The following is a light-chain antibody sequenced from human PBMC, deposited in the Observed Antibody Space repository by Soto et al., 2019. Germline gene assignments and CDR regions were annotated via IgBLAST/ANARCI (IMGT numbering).Light chain of an antibody. CDR2: ENN. Sequence: QSVLTQPPSVSAAPGQTITISCSGSSSNIGNNYVSWYQQLQGTAPKLLIYENNKRPSGIPDRFSGSKSGTSATLGITGLQTGDEADYYCGTWDSSLRRVFGGGTQLTVL. V-gene: IGLV1-51*02. CDR3: GTWDSSLRRV. J-gene: IGLJ2*01. CDR1: SSNIGNNY.